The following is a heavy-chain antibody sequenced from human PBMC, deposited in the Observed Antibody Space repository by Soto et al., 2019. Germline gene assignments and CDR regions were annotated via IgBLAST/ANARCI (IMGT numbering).Heavy chain of an antibody. V-gene: IGHV3-21*01. J-gene: IGHJ6*02. CDR2: ISSSSSYI. CDR3: ARDRGVTIFGVVIIV. Sequence: PGGSLRLSCAASGFTFSGYSMNWVRHAPGKGLEWVSSISSSSSYIYYADSVKGRFTISRDNAKNSLYLQMNSLRAEDTAVYYCARDRGVTIFGVVIIVWGQGTTVTVSS. D-gene: IGHD3-3*01. CDR1: GFTFSGYS.